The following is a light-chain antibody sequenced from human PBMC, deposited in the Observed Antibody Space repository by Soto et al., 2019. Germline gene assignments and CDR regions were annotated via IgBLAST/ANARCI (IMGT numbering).Light chain of an antibody. V-gene: IGKV1-5*03. Sequence: DIQMTQSPSTLSASVGDRVTITCRASHSISSSLTWYQQKPGKAPKLLIYKASNLQSGVPSRFSGSGSGTEFTLTISSLQPDDFATYYCQQYTSFGQGTKVDI. CDR1: HSISSS. CDR2: KAS. CDR3: QQYTS. J-gene: IGKJ1*01.